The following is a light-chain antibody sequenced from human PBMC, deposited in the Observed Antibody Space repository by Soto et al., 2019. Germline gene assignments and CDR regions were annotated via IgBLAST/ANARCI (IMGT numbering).Light chain of an antibody. CDR3: QRYNTWPPT. Sequence: IQLTQSPTSLSASVGDRVTIPCRASQGIDSYLAWYQRKPGEAPKLLIYSASTLQSGVPSRFSGRGSGTDFTLSISSLQPEDFAIYYCQRYNTWPPTVGQGTKGDIK. J-gene: IGKJ1*01. CDR2: SAS. CDR1: QGIDSY. V-gene: IGKV1-9*01.